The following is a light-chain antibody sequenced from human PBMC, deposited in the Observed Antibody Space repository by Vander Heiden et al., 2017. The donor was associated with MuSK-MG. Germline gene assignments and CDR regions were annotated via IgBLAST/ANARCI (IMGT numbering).Light chain of an antibody. V-gene: IGKV1-5*03. CDR2: KAS. Sequence: IKMTPPPSTLSASVGARVTSTCRASQSMSSWLAWYQHKPGKAPKLLIYKASSLESGVPSRFSGSGSGTEFTLTISRLQPYNFATYYCQQYYSYSFTFGPGTKVDIK. CDR1: QSMSSW. J-gene: IGKJ3*01. CDR3: QQYYSYSFT.